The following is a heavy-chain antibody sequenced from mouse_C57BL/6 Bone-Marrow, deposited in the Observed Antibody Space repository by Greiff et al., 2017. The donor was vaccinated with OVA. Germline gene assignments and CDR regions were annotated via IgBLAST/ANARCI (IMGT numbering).Heavy chain of an antibody. Sequence: QVHVKQSGAELARPGASVKLSCKASGYTFTSYGISWVKQRTGQGLEWIGEIYPRSGNTYYNEKFKGKATLTADKSSSTAYMELRSLTSEDSAVYFCAREGQLRPVDYWGQGTTLTVSS. V-gene: IGHV1-81*01. CDR2: IYPRSGNT. D-gene: IGHD3-2*02. J-gene: IGHJ2*01. CDR3: AREGQLRPVDY. CDR1: GYTFTSYG.